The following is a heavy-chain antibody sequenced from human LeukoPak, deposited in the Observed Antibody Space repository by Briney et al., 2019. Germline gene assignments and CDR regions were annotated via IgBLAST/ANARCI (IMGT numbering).Heavy chain of an antibody. D-gene: IGHD6-6*01. CDR2: INHSGST. J-gene: IGHJ4*02. V-gene: IGHV4-34*01. Sequence: PSETLSLTCAVYGGSFSGYYWSWIRQPPGKGLEWIGEINHSGSTNYNPSLKSRVTISVDTSENQFSLKLSSVTAADTAVYYCATIAARYNDYWGQGTLVTVSS. CDR1: GGSFSGYY. CDR3: ATIAARYNDY.